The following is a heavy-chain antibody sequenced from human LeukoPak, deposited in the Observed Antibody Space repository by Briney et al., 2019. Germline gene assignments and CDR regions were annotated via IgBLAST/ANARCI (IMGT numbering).Heavy chain of an antibody. Sequence: ASVKVSCKASGYTFTSYYMHWVRQAPGQGLEWMGIINPSGGSTSYAQKFQGRVTMTRDTSTSTVYMELSSLRSEDTAVYYCARAPGSGGSYDAFDYWGQGTLVTVSS. J-gene: IGHJ4*02. D-gene: IGHD2-15*01. CDR3: ARAPGSGGSYDAFDY. V-gene: IGHV1-46*01. CDR2: INPSGGST. CDR1: GYTFTSYY.